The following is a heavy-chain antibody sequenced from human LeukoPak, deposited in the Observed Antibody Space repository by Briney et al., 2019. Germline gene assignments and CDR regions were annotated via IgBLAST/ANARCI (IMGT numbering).Heavy chain of an antibody. CDR2: VYPTGKT. J-gene: IGHJ6*03. Sequence: SVTLPLPCTGSGGCVSTYLWNWVRQPPGKGLEWIAYVYPTGKTQYNPSLESRVSISLDTSKNQFTLKLTSVTAADTAVYYCASSNGFDWSPEYYMDVWGKGTTVIVSS. V-gene: IGHV4-59*02. CDR1: GGCVSTYL. D-gene: IGHD3-9*01. CDR3: ASSNGFDWSPEYYMDV.